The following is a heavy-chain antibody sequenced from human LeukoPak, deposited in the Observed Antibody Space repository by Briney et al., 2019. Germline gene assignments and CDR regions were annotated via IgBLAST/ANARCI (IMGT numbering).Heavy chain of an antibody. J-gene: IGHJ4*02. CDR3: ARGRGYIYGYDY. CDR2: ISTNGGST. CDR1: GFMFSNYD. Sequence: GGSLRLSCAASGFMFSNYDMHWVRQAPGKGLEYVSHISTNGGSTYYAISVKGRFTISRGNSKNTLYLQMGSLRAEDMAVYYCARGRGYIYGYDYWGQGTLVTVSS. V-gene: IGHV3-64*01. D-gene: IGHD5-18*01.